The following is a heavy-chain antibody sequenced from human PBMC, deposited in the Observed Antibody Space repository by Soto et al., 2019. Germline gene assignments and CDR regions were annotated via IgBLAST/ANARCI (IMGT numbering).Heavy chain of an antibody. CDR2: IIPIFGTA. CDR3: ARPNSSSSAIYYYYYGMDV. J-gene: IGHJ6*02. V-gene: IGHV1-69*13. CDR1: GGTFSSYA. D-gene: IGHD6-6*01. Sequence: GASVKVSCKASGGTFSSYAISWVRQAPGQGLEWMGGIIPIFGTANYAQKFQGRVTITADESTSTAYMELSSLRSEDTAVYHCARPNSSSSAIYYYYYGMDVWGQGTTVTVSS.